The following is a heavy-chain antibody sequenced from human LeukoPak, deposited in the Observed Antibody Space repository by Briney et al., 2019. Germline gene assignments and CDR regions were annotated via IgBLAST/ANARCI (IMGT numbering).Heavy chain of an antibody. Sequence: GASVKVSCKASGYTFTGYYMHWVRQAPGQGLEWMGWINPNSGGTNYAQKFQGRVTMTRDTSISTAYMELSRLRSDDTAVYYCARDSAGVLMVYATNTFDYWGQGTLVTVSS. J-gene: IGHJ4*02. CDR1: GYTFTGYY. D-gene: IGHD2-8*01. CDR2: INPNSGGT. V-gene: IGHV1-2*02. CDR3: ARDSAGVLMVYATNTFDY.